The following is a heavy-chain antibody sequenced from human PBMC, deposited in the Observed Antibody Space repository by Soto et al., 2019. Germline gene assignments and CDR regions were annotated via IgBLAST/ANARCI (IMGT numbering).Heavy chain of an antibody. Sequence: QVQLVESGGGLVKPGGSLRLSCAASGFTFSDYYMSWIRQAPGKGLEWVSYISSSGSTIYYADSVKGRFTISRDNAKNSLYLEMNSLRAEDTAVYYCARDPVGSSWPYYYYYYGMDVWGQGTTVTVSS. V-gene: IGHV3-11*01. CDR2: ISSSGSTI. D-gene: IGHD6-13*01. CDR1: GFTFSDYY. CDR3: ARDPVGSSWPYYYYYYGMDV. J-gene: IGHJ6*02.